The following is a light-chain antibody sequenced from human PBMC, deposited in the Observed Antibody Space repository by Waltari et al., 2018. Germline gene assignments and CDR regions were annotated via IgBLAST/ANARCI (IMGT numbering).Light chain of an antibody. Sequence: EIVLTQSPGTLSLSPGERATLSCRASQSVSRTLAWYQKKPGQAPRLLIYDASSRATGIPDRLSGSGSGTDFSLTISRLEPEDFAVYYCQKYGSLPATFGQGTKVEIK. CDR1: QSVSRT. V-gene: IGKV3-20*01. J-gene: IGKJ1*01. CDR3: QKYGSLPAT. CDR2: DAS.